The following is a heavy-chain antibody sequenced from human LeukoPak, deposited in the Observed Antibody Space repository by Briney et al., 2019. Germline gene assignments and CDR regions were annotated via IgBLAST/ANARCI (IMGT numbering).Heavy chain of an antibody. J-gene: IGHJ4*02. Sequence: SETLSLTCTVSGGSISSSSYYWGWIRQPPGKGLEWIGSIYYSGSTYCNPSLKSRVTISVDTSKNQFSLKLSSVTAADTAVYYCARDRGYDISGYWGQGTLVTVSS. V-gene: IGHV4-39*02. CDR3: ARDRGYDISGY. CDR2: IYYSGST. D-gene: IGHD3-9*01. CDR1: GGSISSSSYY.